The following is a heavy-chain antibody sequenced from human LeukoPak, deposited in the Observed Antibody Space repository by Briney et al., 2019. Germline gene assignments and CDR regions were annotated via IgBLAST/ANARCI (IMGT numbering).Heavy chain of an antibody. CDR2: ISAYNGNT. Sequence: ASVKVSCKASGYSFTSYGVSWVRQAPGQGLEWMGWISAYNGNTNYAQKLQGRVTMTTDTSTSTAYMELRSLRSDDTAVYYCATDRLPSNWNNGGFNWFDPWGQGTLVTVSS. CDR1: GYSFTSYG. J-gene: IGHJ5*02. D-gene: IGHD1/OR15-1a*01. V-gene: IGHV1-18*04. CDR3: ATDRLPSNWNNGGFNWFDP.